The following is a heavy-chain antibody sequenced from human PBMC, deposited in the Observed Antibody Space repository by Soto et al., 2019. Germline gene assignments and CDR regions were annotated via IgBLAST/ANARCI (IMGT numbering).Heavy chain of an antibody. D-gene: IGHD5-18*01. CDR3: ARDSRGYSYGYQYYFDY. CDR1: GGSITSGDYY. CDR2: IYYSGST. V-gene: IGHV4-30-4*01. Sequence: VQLQESGPGLVKPSQTLSLTCSVSGGSITSGDYYWSWIRQPPGKGLEWIGYIYYSGSTYYNPSLKSRVTTAVETSKNQCSLKRMSVTAADTAVYYCARDSRGYSYGYQYYFDYWGQGTLVTVSS. J-gene: IGHJ4*02.